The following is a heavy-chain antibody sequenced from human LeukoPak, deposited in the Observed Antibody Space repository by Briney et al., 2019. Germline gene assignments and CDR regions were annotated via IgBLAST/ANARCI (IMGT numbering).Heavy chain of an antibody. J-gene: IGHJ5*02. D-gene: IGHD2-2*01. Sequence: ASVKVSCKASGYTFTGYYMHWVRQAPGQGLEWMGWINPNSGGTNYAQKFQGRVTMTRDTFISTAYMELSRLRSDDTAVYYCARGDCSSASCFLANWSAAWGQGTLVTVSS. V-gene: IGHV1-2*02. CDR3: ARGDCSSASCFLANWSAA. CDR2: INPNSGGT. CDR1: GYTFTGYY.